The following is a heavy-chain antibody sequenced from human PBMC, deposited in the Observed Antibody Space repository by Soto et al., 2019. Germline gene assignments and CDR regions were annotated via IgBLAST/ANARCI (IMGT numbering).Heavy chain of an antibody. V-gene: IGHV3-9*01. Sequence: EVQLVESGGGLVQPGRSLRLSCAASGFTFDDYAMHWVRQAPGKGLEWVSGISWNSGSIGYADSVKGRFTISRDNAKNSLYLQMNSLRAEDGDLYYCAKGRNPGLKVVYGMDVWGQGNTVTVSS. J-gene: IGHJ6*02. D-gene: IGHD3-10*01. CDR1: GFTFDDYA. CDR2: ISWNSGSI. CDR3: AKGRNPGLKVVYGMDV.